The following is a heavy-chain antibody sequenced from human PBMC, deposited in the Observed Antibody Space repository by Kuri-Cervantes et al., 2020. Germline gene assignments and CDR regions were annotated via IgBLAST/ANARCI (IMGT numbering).Heavy chain of an antibody. CDR2: INPNSGGT. V-gene: IGHV1-2*04. D-gene: IGHD6-13*01. J-gene: IGHJ5*02. CDR1: GYTLTELS. CDR3: ARDKPRYSEKRFDP. Sequence: ASVKVSCKVSGYTLTELSMHWVRQAPGQGLEWMGWINPNSGGTNYAQKFQGWVTMTRDTSISTAYMELSRLRSEDTAVYYCARDKPRYSEKRFDPWGQGTLVTVSS.